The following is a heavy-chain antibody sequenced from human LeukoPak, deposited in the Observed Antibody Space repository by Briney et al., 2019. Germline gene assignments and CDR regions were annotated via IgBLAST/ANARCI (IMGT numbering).Heavy chain of an antibody. J-gene: IGHJ4*02. D-gene: IGHD3-22*01. CDR1: GASISTYY. Sequence: SETLSLTCTVSGASISTYYWSWIRQPPGKGLEWIGRIYTSGSTSYNPSLKSRVTMSVDTSKTQFSLKLSSVTAADTAVYYCASAYDSSGYLVYWGQGTLVTVSS. V-gene: IGHV4-4*07. CDR2: IYTSGST. CDR3: ASAYDSSGYLVY.